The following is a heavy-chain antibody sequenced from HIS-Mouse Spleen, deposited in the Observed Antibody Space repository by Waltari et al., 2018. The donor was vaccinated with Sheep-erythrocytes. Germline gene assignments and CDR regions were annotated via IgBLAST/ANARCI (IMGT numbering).Heavy chain of an antibody. V-gene: IGHV4-39*07. CDR3: ARVPPGYYDFWSGPTGPRWFDP. CDR1: GGSISSSSYY. CDR2: FYYSGRT. J-gene: IGHJ5*02. Sequence: QLQLQESGPGLVKPSETLSLTCTVSGGSISSSSYYWGWIRQPPGKGLEWIGSFYYSGRTYYNPSHKSRVTISVDTSKNQFSLKLSSVTAADTAVYYCARVPPGYYDFWSGPTGPRWFDPWGQGTLVTVSS. D-gene: IGHD3-3*01.